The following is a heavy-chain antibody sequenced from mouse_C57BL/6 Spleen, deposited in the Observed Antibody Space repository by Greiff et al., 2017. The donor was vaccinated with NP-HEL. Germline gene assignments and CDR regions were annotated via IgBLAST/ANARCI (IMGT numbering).Heavy chain of an antibody. D-gene: IGHD1-1*01. CDR2: INPNNGGT. CDR3: ARSNYGSSFAMDY. Sequence: EVQLQESGPELVKPGASVKIPCKASGYTFTDYNMDWVKQSHGKSLEWIGDINPNNGGTIYNQKFKGKATLTVDKSSSTAYMELRSLTSEDTAVYYCARSNYGSSFAMDYWGQGTSVTVSS. CDR1: GYTFTDYN. V-gene: IGHV1-18*01. J-gene: IGHJ4*01.